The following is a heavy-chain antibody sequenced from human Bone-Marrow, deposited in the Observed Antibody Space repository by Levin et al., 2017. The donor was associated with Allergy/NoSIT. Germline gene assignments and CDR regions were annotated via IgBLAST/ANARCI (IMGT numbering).Heavy chain of an antibody. D-gene: IGHD2-21*02. J-gene: IGHJ4*02. V-gene: IGHV3-7*01. CDR2: IKEDGTET. CDR1: GFSFSDYW. CDR3: VGDSPLVCGGDYYQFDY. Sequence: GGSLRLSCVASGFSFSDYWMSWGRQAPGKGLEWVANIKEDGTETSYVDSVEGRFTISRDNAKKSLYLQMNNLRARDTAVDYCVGDSPLVCGGDYYQFDYWGQGTLVTVSS.